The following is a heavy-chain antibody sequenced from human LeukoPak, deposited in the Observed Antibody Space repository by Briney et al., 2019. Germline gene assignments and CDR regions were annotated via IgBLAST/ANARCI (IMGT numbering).Heavy chain of an antibody. J-gene: IGHJ4*02. CDR3: ARAYNRATFDY. D-gene: IGHD1-14*01. V-gene: IGHV4-39*01. CDR2: VYYSGST. Sequence: KPSETLSLTCIVSGGSISSSSYYWGWIRQPPGKGLEWIGSVYYSGSTYYNPSLKSQVTISVDTSKNQFSLELTSVTAADTAVYYCARAYNRATFDYWGQGTLVTVSS. CDR1: GGSISSSSYY.